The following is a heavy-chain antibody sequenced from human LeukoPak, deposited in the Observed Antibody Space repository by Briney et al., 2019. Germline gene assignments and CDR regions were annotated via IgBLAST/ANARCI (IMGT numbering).Heavy chain of an antibody. V-gene: IGHV4-34*01. CDR1: GGSFSGYY. Sequence: KPAETLSLTCAVYGGSFSGYYWSWIRQPPGKGLELIGSIYYSGSTYYNPSLKSRVTISVDTSKNHFSLKLSSVTAADTAVYYCARPTSSSGAFDIWGQGTMVTVSS. CDR3: ARPTSSSGAFDI. J-gene: IGHJ3*02. CDR2: IYYSGST. D-gene: IGHD6-6*01.